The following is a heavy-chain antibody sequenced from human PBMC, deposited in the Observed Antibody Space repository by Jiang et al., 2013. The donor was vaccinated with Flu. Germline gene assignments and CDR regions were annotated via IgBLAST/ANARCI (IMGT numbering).Heavy chain of an antibody. V-gene: IGHV5-10-1*01. J-gene: IGHJ4*02. CDR3: ARHNGPGFGGLYYFDH. D-gene: IGHD3-16*01. CDR2: IDPSDSYT. CDR1: GCNFTKHW. Sequence: GAEVKKPGESLRISCQVSGCNFTKHWISWVRQAPGKGLEWVGRIDPSDSYTTSSPSSQGHVSISVDKSASAAYLQWDSLGASDTAIYYCARHNGPGFGGLYYFDHWGQGSLVLVSS.